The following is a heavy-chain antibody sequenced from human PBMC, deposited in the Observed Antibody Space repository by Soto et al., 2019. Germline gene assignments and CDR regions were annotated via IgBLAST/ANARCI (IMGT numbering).Heavy chain of an antibody. CDR2: ISSSSYI. CDR3: ARSSGRHRDAFDI. CDR1: GFTFSSYS. D-gene: IGHD6-19*01. Sequence: GGSLRLSCAASGFTFSSYSMNWVRQAPGKGLEWVSSISSSSYIYYADSVKGRFTISRDNAKNSLYPQMNSLRAEDTAVYYCARSSGRHRDAFDIWGQGTMVTVSS. V-gene: IGHV3-21*01. J-gene: IGHJ3*02.